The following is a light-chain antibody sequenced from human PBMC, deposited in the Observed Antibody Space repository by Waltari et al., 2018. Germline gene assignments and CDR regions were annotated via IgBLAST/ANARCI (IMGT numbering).Light chain of an antibody. CDR1: QSINTY. Sequence: IILTQSPATLSLSQGARATLSCRASQSINTYLAWYQHKPGQAPRLLIYAASNRATGIPARFTGSGSGTDFTLTISSLEPEDFTVYFCQQRYDWPLTFGGGTKMEIK. V-gene: IGKV3-11*01. J-gene: IGKJ4*01. CDR2: AAS. CDR3: QQRYDWPLT.